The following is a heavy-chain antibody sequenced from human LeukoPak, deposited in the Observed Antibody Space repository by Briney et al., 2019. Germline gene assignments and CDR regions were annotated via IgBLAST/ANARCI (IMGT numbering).Heavy chain of an antibody. CDR1: GGSISSSSYY. CDR2: IYYSGST. CDR3: ATQRRRGSSSRDY. D-gene: IGHD6-13*01. V-gene: IGHV4-39*01. J-gene: IGHJ4*02. Sequence: PSETLSLTCTVSGGSISSSSYYWGWIRQPPGKGLEWIGSIYYSGSTYYNPSLKSRVTISVDTSKNQFSLKLSSVTAADTAVYYCATQRRRGSSSRDYWGQGTLVTVSS.